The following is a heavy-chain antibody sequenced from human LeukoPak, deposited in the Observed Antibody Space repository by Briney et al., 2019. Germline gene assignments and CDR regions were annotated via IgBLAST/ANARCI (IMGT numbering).Heavy chain of an antibody. V-gene: IGHV1-2*02. D-gene: IGHD3-10*01. CDR1: GYTFTSYY. CDR2: INPSGGST. J-gene: IGHJ3*02. Sequence: GASVKVSCKASGYTFTSYYMHWVRQAPGQGLEWMGIINPSGGSTNYAQKFQGRVTMTRDTSISTAYMELSRLRSDDTAVYYCARTMVREDAFDNWGQGTMVTFSS. CDR3: ARTMVREDAFDN.